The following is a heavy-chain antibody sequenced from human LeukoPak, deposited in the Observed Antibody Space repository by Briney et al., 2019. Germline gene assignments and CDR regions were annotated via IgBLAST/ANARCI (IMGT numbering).Heavy chain of an antibody. CDR3: AKDRPYYYDSSGYEAFDI. D-gene: IGHD3-22*01. CDR1: GFTFSSYA. V-gene: IGHV3-23*01. CDR2: IGGTGGST. Sequence: GMSLRLSCTASGFTFSSYAMTWVRQAPGKGLEWVSTIGGTGGSTYYADSVKGRFTISRDNSKNTLYLQMNTLRAEDTAVYYCAKDRPYYYDSSGYEAFDIWGQGTMVTVSS. J-gene: IGHJ3*02.